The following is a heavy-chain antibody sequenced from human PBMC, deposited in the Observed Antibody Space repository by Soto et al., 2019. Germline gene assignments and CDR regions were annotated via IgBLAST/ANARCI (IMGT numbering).Heavy chain of an antibody. D-gene: IGHD2-15*01. V-gene: IGHV3-30*18. Sequence: RGSLRLSCAASGFTFSSYGIHWVRHAPGKGLEWVAVISYDGSNKYYADSVKGRFTISRDNSKNTLYLQMNSLRAEETAVYYCVKDGEEDIVVVVAAYYCAYWRQGT. CDR2: ISYDGSNK. J-gene: IGHJ4*02. CDR1: GFTFSSYG. CDR3: VKDGEEDIVVVVAAYYCAY.